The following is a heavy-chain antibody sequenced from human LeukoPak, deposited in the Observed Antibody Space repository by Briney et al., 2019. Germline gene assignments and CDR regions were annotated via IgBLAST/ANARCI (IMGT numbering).Heavy chain of an antibody. D-gene: IGHD6-19*01. CDR3: ARVGVGTVAGNYFDD. V-gene: IGHV3-53*04. J-gene: IGHJ4*02. CDR2: IYGGGAT. CDR1: GFTVSSSY. Sequence: GGSLRLSCTASGFTVSSSYMTWVRQAPGKELEWVSLIYGGGATYYADSVKGRFTISRHNSENTLYLEMNSLRPEDTAVYYCARVGVGTVAGNYFDDWGQGTLVTVSS.